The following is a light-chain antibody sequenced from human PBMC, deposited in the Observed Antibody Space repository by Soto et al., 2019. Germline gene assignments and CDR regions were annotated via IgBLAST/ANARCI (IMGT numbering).Light chain of an antibody. CDR1: YIGTKS. J-gene: IGLJ2*01. Sequence: SYELTQPPSVSVAPGQTAKITCGGNYIGTKSVHWYQQKPGQAPALVLYDDSVRPSGIPERFSGSNSGNTATLTISRVEAGDEADYYCQVWDNISDHVVFGGGTQLTVL. V-gene: IGLV3-21*02. CDR2: DDS. CDR3: QVWDNISDHVV.